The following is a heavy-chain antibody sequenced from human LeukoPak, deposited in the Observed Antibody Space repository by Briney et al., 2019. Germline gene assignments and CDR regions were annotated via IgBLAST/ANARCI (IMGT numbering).Heavy chain of an antibody. D-gene: IGHD2-21*01. CDR2: ISYIGST. J-gene: IGHJ3*02. CDR3: ARDKVFDAFDI. CDR1: GGSISSSY. Sequence: SETLSLTCTVSGGSISSSYWSWIRQPPGKGLEWIGYISYIGSTNYNPSLKSRVTVSVDRSKNQFSLKLSSVTAADTAVYYCARDKVFDAFDIWGQGTLVTVSS. V-gene: IGHV4-59*12.